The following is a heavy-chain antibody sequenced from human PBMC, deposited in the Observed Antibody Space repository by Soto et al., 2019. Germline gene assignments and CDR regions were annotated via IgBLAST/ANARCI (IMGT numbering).Heavy chain of an antibody. CDR1: GGSISSYY. V-gene: IGHV4-59*01. CDR3: ARAHRSSSGWLAFLKVDWFDP. Sequence: SETLSLTCTVSGGSISSYYWSWIRQPPGKGLEWIGYIYYSGSTNYNPSLKSRVNISVDTSKNQFSLKMSSVTAADTAVYYCARAHRSSSGWLAFLKVDWFDPWGQGTLVTVSS. D-gene: IGHD6-19*01. J-gene: IGHJ5*02. CDR2: IYYSGST.